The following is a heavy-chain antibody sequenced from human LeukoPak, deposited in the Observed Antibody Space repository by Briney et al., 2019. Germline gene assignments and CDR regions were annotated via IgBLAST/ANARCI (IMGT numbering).Heavy chain of an antibody. CDR1: GGSISSGSYF. Sequence: SETLSLTCTVSGGSISSGSYFWGWIRQPPGKGLEWIGSTSYSGNTYYNLSLKSRVTISVDTSKNQFSLKLSSVTAADTAVYYCARRMTYGKPYFDYWGQGTLVTVSS. V-gene: IGHV4-39*01. CDR3: ARRMTYGKPYFDY. CDR2: TSYSGNT. J-gene: IGHJ4*02. D-gene: IGHD3/OR15-3a*01.